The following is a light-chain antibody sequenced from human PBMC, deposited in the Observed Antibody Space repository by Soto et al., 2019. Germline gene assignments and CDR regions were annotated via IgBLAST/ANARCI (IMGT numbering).Light chain of an antibody. CDR1: QTIGSN. J-gene: IGKJ1*01. V-gene: IGKV3-15*01. CDR3: QQYNNWPPTWT. CDR2: DAS. Sequence: EIVMTQSPVTLSVSPGERATLSFRASQTIGSNLAWYQQKHGQPPRLLIYDASTRATDVPARFTGSGSATEFTLTISSLQSEDFALDYCQQYNNWPPTWTFGQGTKVDIK.